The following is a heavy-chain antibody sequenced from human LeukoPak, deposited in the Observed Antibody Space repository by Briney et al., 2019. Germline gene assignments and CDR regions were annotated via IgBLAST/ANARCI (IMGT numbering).Heavy chain of an antibody. Sequence: SETLSLTCAVYGGSFSGYYWSWIRQPPGKGLEWTGEINHSGSTNYNPSLKSRVTISVDTSKNQFSLKLSSVTAADTAVYYCATPFRYDSSGYFYWGQGTLVTVSS. J-gene: IGHJ4*02. CDR1: GGSFSGYY. D-gene: IGHD3-22*01. V-gene: IGHV4-34*01. CDR2: INHSGST. CDR3: ATPFRYDSSGYFY.